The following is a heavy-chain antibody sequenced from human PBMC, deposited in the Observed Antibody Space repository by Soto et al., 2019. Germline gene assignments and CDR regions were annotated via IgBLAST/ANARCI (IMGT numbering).Heavy chain of an antibody. CDR1: GYTFTGYY. J-gene: IGHJ6*03. CDR2: INPNSGGT. D-gene: IGHD1-7*01. CDR3: ARDHRSRTGTTIAYYYYYMAV. Sequence: ASVKVSCKASGYTFTGYYMHWVRQAPGQGLEWVGWINPNSGGTNYAQKFQGWVTMTRDTSISTAYMELSRLRSDDTAVYYCARDHRSRTGTTIAYYYYYMAVWGKGTTVTVSS. V-gene: IGHV1-2*04.